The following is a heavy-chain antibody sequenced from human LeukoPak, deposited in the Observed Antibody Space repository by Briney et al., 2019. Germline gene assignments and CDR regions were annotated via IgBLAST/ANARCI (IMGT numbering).Heavy chain of an antibody. CDR3: ARVPPITMVRGATNWFDP. CDR2: ISAYNGNT. Sequence: ASVKVSCKASGYTFTSYGISWVRQAPGQGLEWMGWISAYNGNTNYAQKFQGRVTMTTDTSTSTAYMELRSLRSDDTAAYYCARVPPITMVRGATNWFDPWGQGTLVTVSS. V-gene: IGHV1-18*01. J-gene: IGHJ5*02. D-gene: IGHD3-10*01. CDR1: GYTFTSYG.